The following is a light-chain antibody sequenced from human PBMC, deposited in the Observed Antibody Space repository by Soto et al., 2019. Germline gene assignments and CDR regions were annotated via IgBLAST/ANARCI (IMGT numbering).Light chain of an antibody. CDR2: AAS. CDR3: QQSYSTSST. V-gene: IGKV1-39*01. J-gene: IGKJ4*01. Sequence: DIQMTQSPSSLSASVGDRVTITCRASQSISSYLNWYQQKPGKAPKLLIYAASSLQSGVPSRFSGSGSGTDFTLTISSLQPEDFATYYCQQSYSTSSTFGGGTTV. CDR1: QSISSY.